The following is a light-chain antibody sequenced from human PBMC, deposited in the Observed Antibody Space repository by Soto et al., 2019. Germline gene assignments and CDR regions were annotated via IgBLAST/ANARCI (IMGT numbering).Light chain of an antibody. CDR3: QQYGSSPWT. J-gene: IGKJ1*01. CDR1: QSVSSSY. CDR2: GAS. V-gene: IGKV3-20*01. Sequence: EIVLTQSPGTLSLSPGERATLSCRASQSVSSSYLAWYQQKPGQAPRLLIYGASSMATGIPDRFSGSGSGTDFTLTISSLEPEDCAVYYCQQYGSSPWTFGQGTKVEIK.